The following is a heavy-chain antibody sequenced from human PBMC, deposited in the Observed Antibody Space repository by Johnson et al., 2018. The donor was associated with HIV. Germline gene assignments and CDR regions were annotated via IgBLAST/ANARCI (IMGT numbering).Heavy chain of an antibody. Sequence: VHLVESGGGVVQPGRSLRLSCAASGFTFSSYAMHWVRQGPGKGLEWVSGISWNSDTLVYADSVKGRFTISRYNADNSLHLQMNSLRAEDMAVYYCARGIAVSKWVDIWGPGTMVTVSS. V-gene: IGHV3-9*03. CDR1: GFTFSSYA. CDR3: ARGIAVSKWVDI. J-gene: IGHJ3*02. CDR2: ISWNSDTL. D-gene: IGHD6-19*01.